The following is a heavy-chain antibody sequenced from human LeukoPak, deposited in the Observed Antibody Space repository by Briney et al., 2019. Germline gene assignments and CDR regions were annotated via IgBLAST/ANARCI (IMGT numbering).Heavy chain of an antibody. D-gene: IGHD6-13*01. Sequence: SETLSLTCAVYGVSFSGYYWSWIRQPPEKGLEWIGEINHSGSTNYNPSLKSRVTISVDKSKNQFSLKLSSVTAADTAVYYCARDGSSSWYYYYYYGMGVWGQGTTVTVSS. J-gene: IGHJ6*02. V-gene: IGHV4-34*01. CDR1: GVSFSGYY. CDR2: INHSGST. CDR3: ARDGSSSWYYYYYYGMGV.